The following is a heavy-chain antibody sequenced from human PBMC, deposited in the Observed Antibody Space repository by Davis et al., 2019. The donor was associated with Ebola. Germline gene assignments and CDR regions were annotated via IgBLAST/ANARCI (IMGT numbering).Heavy chain of an antibody. J-gene: IGHJ5*01. CDR3: AKDRYCGGGTCSFSYFDS. CDR1: GFTFSSFA. Sequence: GESLKISCAASGFTFSSFAMSWVRQTPGKGLEWVAVTWSDGSSKFYTDSVKGRFTISRDNSKNMFYLHMTSLRAEDTAVYYCAKDRYCGGGTCSFSYFDSWGQGMLVSVSS. CDR2: TWSDGSSK. V-gene: IGHV3-33*06. D-gene: IGHD2-21*01.